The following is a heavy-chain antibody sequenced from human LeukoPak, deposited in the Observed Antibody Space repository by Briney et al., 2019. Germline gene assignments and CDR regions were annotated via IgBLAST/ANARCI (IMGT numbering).Heavy chain of an antibody. J-gene: IGHJ5*02. D-gene: IGHD6-19*01. Sequence: SQTLSCTCASSGDSVSSNSAAWPWIRQSPSGGLEWLGRTYYRSNWYNDYALSVRSRITINPDTAKNQFSLHLNSVTPEDTAVYYCARANRWQWLTLDPWGQGTLVTASS. CDR2: TYYRSNWYN. CDR3: ARANRWQWLTLDP. CDR1: GDSVSSNSAA. V-gene: IGHV6-1*01.